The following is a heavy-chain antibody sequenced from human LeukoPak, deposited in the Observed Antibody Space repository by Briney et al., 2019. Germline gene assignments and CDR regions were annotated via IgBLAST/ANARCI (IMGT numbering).Heavy chain of an antibody. CDR3: ARHSLRFYGSGSYSGY. Sequence: SETLSLTCAVYGGSFSGYYWSWIRQPPGKGLEWIGEINHSGSTNYNPSLKSRVTISVDTSKNQFSLKLSSVTAADTAVYYCARHSLRFYGSGSYSGYWGQGTLVTVSS. J-gene: IGHJ4*02. D-gene: IGHD3-10*01. CDR2: INHSGST. CDR1: GGSFSGYY. V-gene: IGHV4-34*01.